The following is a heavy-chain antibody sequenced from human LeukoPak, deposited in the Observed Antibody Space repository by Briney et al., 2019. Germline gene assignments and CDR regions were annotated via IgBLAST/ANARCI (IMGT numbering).Heavy chain of an antibody. CDR1: GFTFSNAW. CDR2: IKSKTDGGTT. J-gene: IGHJ4*02. CDR3: TTDPIVGATNQFDY. Sequence: GGSLRLSCAASGFTFSNAWMSWVRQAPGKGLEWAGRIKSKTDGGTTDYAAPVKGRFTISRDDSKNTLYLQMNSLKTEDTAVYYCTTDPIVGATNQFDYWGQGTLVTVSS. V-gene: IGHV3-15*01. D-gene: IGHD1-26*01.